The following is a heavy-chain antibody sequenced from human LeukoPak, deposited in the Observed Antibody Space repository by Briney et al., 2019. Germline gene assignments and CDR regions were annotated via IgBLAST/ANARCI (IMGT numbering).Heavy chain of an antibody. J-gene: IGHJ6*02. Sequence: GGSLRLSCAASGFTFSSYWMHWVRQAPGKGLVWVSRINSDGSSTSYADSVKGRFTISRDNAKNTLYLQMNSLKVEDTAVYYCTRGPTQLWLHSGMDVWGQGTTVTVSS. CDR1: GFTFSSYW. V-gene: IGHV3-74*01. CDR2: INSDGSST. D-gene: IGHD5-18*01. CDR3: TRGPTQLWLHSGMDV.